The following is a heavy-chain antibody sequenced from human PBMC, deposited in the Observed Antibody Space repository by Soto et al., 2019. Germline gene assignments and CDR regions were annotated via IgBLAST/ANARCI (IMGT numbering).Heavy chain of an antibody. CDR1: GYTFTSYY. V-gene: IGHV1-46*01. CDR2: INPSSGTT. J-gene: IGHJ4*02. D-gene: IGHD6-19*01. CDR3: ARDSRVAVTTFDY. Sequence: ASVKVSCKASGYTFTSYYLHWVRQAPGQGLEWMGIINPSSGTTNYAQMFQGRITMTRDTSTSTVYMDLSSLRSEDTAVYYCARDSRVAVTTFDYWGQGALVTVSS.